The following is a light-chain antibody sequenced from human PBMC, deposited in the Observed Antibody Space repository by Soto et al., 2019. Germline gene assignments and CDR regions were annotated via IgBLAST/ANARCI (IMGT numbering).Light chain of an antibody. CDR2: DVS. J-gene: IGKJ1*01. CDR1: QNVTTS. CDR3: QQYDYSRT. Sequence: DVQLTQSPSTLSASVGDSVTFTCRASQNVTTSLAWYQHKPGKAPKLLMFDVSNLESGVPSRFSGSGSGTEFTLSIISLHSDDRATYYCQQYDYSRTFGQGTKVDIK. V-gene: IGKV1-5*01.